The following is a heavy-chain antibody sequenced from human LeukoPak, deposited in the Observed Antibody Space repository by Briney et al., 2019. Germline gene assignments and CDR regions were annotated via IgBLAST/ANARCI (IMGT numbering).Heavy chain of an antibody. V-gene: IGHV3-9*01. CDR1: GFTFDDYA. CDR2: ISRSSGTI. CDR3: AKQGAAADTGAVDI. D-gene: IGHD6-13*01. J-gene: IGHJ3*02. Sequence: PGGSLRLSCAASGFTFDDYAMHWVRQAPGKGLEWVSVISRSSGTIGYADSVKGRFTISRDNAKNSLYLQMNSLRAEDTALYYCAKQGAAADTGAVDIWGQGTMVTVSS.